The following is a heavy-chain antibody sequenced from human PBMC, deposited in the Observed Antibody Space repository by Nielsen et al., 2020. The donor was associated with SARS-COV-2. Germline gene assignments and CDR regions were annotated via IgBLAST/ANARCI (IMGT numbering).Heavy chain of an antibody. CDR2: ISSNGGST. CDR1: GFTFSSYA. J-gene: IGHJ3*02. V-gene: IGHV3-64D*09. D-gene: IGHD2-2*01. CDR3: VKALSAAIVSSFDI. Sequence: GESLKISCSASGFTFSSYAMHWVRQAPGKGLEYVSAISSNGGSTYYADSVKGRFTISRDNSKNTLYLQMSSLRAEDTAVYYCVKALSAAIVSSFDIWGQGTMVTVSS.